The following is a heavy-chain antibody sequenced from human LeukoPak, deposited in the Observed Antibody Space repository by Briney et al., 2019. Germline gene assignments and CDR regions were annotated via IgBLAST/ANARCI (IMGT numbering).Heavy chain of an antibody. Sequence: GGSLRLSCVASGFPFSSYWMTWVRQAPGKGLEWVSVIYSDGGTFYSDSVKGRFTISRDYSKSTLYLQMNSLRADDTAVYYCARDSNGPAFWGQGTLVTVSS. CDR3: ARDSNGPAF. J-gene: IGHJ4*02. D-gene: IGHD6-19*01. CDR2: IYSDGGT. V-gene: IGHV3-53*01. CDR1: GFPFSSYW.